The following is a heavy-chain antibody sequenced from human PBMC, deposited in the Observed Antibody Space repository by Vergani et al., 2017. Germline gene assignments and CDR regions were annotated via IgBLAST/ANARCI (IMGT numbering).Heavy chain of an antibody. D-gene: IGHD1-14*01. J-gene: IGHJ5*02. Sequence: QVQLVESGGGVVQPGRSLRLSCAASGFTFNQYGMHWVRQAPGKGLEWVAVTWYDGNNKQYADSVKGRFTISRDNSKSTMYLKMNSLRDVDTGVYYCERDLRLLYNRFDAWGQGTLVTVSS. CDR1: GFTFNQYG. CDR2: TWYDGNNK. CDR3: ERDLRLLYNRFDA. V-gene: IGHV3-33*01.